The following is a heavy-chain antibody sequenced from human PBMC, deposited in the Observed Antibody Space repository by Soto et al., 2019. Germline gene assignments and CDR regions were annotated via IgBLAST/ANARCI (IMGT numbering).Heavy chain of an antibody. D-gene: IGHD6-13*01. CDR1: GFTFSSYA. Sequence: PGGSLRLSCSASGFTFSSYAMHWVRQAPGKGLEYVSAISSNGGSTYYADSVKGRFTISRDNSKNTLYLQMSSLRAEDTAVYYCVKDLWPRRYSSSWYRDAFDIWGQGTMVTVSS. J-gene: IGHJ3*02. CDR3: VKDLWPRRYSSSWYRDAFDI. V-gene: IGHV3-64D*06. CDR2: ISSNGGST.